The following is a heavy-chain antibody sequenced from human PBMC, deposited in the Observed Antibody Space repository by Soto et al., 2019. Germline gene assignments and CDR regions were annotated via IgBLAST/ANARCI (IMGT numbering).Heavy chain of an antibody. CDR3: ARAHYYDSSGYYPNFDY. CDR2: MNPNSGNT. Sequence: QVQLVQSGAEVKKPGASVKVSCKASGYTFTSYDINWVRQATGQGLEWMGWMNPNSGNTGYAQKFQGRVTMTRNTSISTAYMELSSLISEDTAVYYCARAHYYDSSGYYPNFDYWGQGTLVTVSS. CDR1: GYTFTSYD. V-gene: IGHV1-8*01. J-gene: IGHJ4*02. D-gene: IGHD3-22*01.